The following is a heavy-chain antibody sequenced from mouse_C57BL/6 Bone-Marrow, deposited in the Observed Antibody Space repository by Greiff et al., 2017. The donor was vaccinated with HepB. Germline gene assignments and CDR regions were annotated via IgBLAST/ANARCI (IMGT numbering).Heavy chain of an antibody. V-gene: IGHV1-64*01. CDR3: ARDDGYPSYAMDY. CDR2: IHPNSGST. J-gene: IGHJ4*01. CDR1: GYTFTSYW. D-gene: IGHD2-3*01. Sequence: VQLQQSGAELVKPGASVKLSCKASGYTFTSYWMHWVKQRPGQGLEWIGMIHPNSGSTNYNEKFKSKATLTVDKSSSTAYMQLISLTSEDSAVYYCARDDGYPSYAMDYWGQGTSVTVSS.